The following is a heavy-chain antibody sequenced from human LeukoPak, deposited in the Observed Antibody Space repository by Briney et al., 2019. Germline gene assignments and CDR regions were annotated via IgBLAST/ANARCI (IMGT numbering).Heavy chain of an antibody. V-gene: IGHV4-39*01. J-gene: IGHJ6*02. Sequence: SEALSLTCTVSGGSISSSSYYWGWIRQPPGKGLEWIGSMYYSGITYYNPSPKSPVSTSVDTSKNQFYMKLSSVTAADTAVYYCARHTCSSGRCYNYYHYGMDVWGQGATVTVPS. D-gene: IGHD2-15*01. CDR1: GGSISSSSYY. CDR2: MYYSGIT. CDR3: ARHTCSSGRCYNYYHYGMDV.